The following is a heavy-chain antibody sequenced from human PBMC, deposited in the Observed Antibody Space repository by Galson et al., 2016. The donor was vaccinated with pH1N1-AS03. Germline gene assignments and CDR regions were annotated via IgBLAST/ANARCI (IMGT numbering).Heavy chain of an antibody. D-gene: IGHD3-22*01. Sequence: SLRLSCAASGFTINNNYMSWVRQAPGKGLEWVSVIYGGGDTFYADSVKGRFTISRDNSKNTLYLQMSSLRAEDTAVYYCARGQGYNSGYFDTDYWGRGTLVTVSS. V-gene: IGHV3-66*01. CDR2: IYGGGDT. CDR1: GFTINNNY. J-gene: IGHJ4*02. CDR3: ARGQGYNSGYFDTDY.